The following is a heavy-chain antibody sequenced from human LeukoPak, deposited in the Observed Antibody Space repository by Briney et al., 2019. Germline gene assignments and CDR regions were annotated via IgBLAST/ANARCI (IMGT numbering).Heavy chain of an antibody. CDR1: GYTFTGYY. Sequence: ASVKVSCKASGYTFTGYYMHWVRQAPGQGLEWMGGMNPNSGNTGYAQKFQGRVTMTRNTSISTAYMELSSLRSEDTAVYYCASYSSSPTGYYYYMDVWGKGTTATVSS. CDR3: ASYSSSPTGYYYYMDV. J-gene: IGHJ6*03. V-gene: IGHV1-8*02. D-gene: IGHD6-13*01. CDR2: MNPNSGNT.